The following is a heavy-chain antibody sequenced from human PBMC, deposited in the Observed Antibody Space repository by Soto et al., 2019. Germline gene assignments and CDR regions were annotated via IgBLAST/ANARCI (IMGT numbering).Heavy chain of an antibody. J-gene: IGHJ3*02. Sequence: ASVKVSCKVSGYTLTDLSIHWVRQAPGKGLEWMGGFAHGGGSTSYAQKFQGRVTMTRDTSTSTVYMELSSLRSEDTAVYYCARVGRDIVVVIAMWDAFDIWGQGTMVTVSS. V-gene: IGHV1-24*01. CDR2: FAHGGGST. D-gene: IGHD2-21*01. CDR3: ARVGRDIVVVIAMWDAFDI. CDR1: GYTLTDLS.